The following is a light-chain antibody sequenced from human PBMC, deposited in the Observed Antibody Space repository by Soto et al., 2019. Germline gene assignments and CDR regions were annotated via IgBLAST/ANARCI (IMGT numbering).Light chain of an antibody. J-gene: IGLJ2*01. Sequence: QSALTQPASVSGSPGQSFTISCTGTSSDVGAYHSVSWYQQHPGKAPKLIIFDVSNRPSGVSNRFSGSKSGSTASLTISGLQAEDEADYYCSSFTDTGTVMLGGGTKLTVL. CDR3: SSFTDTGTVM. CDR2: DVS. V-gene: IGLV2-14*03. CDR1: SSDVGAYHS.